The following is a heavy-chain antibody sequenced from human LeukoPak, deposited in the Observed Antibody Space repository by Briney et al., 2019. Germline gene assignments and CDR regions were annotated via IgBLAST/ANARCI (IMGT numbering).Heavy chain of an antibody. CDR2: IFNSGST. Sequence: SETLSLTCTVSGGSISSFYWSWIRQPPGKGLEWIGLIFNSGSTNYNPSLKSRATISVDTSKNQFSLKLSSVTAADTAVYYCARDRGSSALDYWGQGTLVTVSS. J-gene: IGHJ4*02. CDR3: ARDRGSSALDY. CDR1: GGSISSFY. D-gene: IGHD5-24*01. V-gene: IGHV4-4*08.